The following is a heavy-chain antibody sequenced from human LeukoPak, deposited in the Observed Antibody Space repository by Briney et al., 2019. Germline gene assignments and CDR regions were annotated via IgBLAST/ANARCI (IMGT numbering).Heavy chain of an antibody. V-gene: IGHV3-23*01. J-gene: IGHJ4*02. CDR3: AKDTYSSSSPNFDY. Sequence: AGGSLRLSCAASGFTFSSYAMSWVRQAPGKGLEWVSAISGSGGSTDYADSVKGRFTISRDISKNTLYLQMNSLRVEDTAVYYCAKDTYSSSSPNFDYWGQGTLVTVSS. CDR2: ISGSGGST. D-gene: IGHD6-6*01. CDR1: GFTFSSYA.